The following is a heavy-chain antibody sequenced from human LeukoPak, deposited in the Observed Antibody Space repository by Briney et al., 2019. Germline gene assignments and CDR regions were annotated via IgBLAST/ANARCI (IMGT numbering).Heavy chain of an antibody. J-gene: IGHJ4*02. D-gene: IGHD1-26*01. CDR2: INHSGST. CDR1: GGSFSGYY. V-gene: IGHV4-34*01. Sequence: SETLSLTCAVYGGSFSGYYWSWIRQPPGKGLEWIGEINHSGSTKYNPSRKSRVTISVDTYKNQFSLKLSSVTAADTAVYYCATGEYSGSYREAWGQGTLVTVSS. CDR3: ATGEYSGSYREA.